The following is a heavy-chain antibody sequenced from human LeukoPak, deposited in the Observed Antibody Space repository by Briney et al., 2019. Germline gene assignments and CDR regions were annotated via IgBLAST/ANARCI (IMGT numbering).Heavy chain of an antibody. J-gene: IGHJ5*02. V-gene: IGHV3-23*01. Sequence: PVGSLSLSCAASGVAFSSCAMSGGRRAPGGGVGCGQSIPLSGRGPYYADSVNGRFTKDTDHSKTTVYLQIDSLRAEDTAIYACAKGGIGSSPGLDPWGQGTLVTVSS. CDR3: AKGGIGSSPGLDP. CDR2: IPLSGRGP. CDR1: GVAFSSCA. D-gene: IGHD5-18*01.